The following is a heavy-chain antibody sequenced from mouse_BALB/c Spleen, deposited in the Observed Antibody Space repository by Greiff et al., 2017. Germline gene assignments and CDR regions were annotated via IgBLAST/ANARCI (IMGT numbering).Heavy chain of an antibody. J-gene: IGHJ3*01. CDR1: GYSITSGYY. V-gene: IGHV3-6*02. CDR2: ISYDGSN. CDR3: AREAY. Sequence: DVHLVESGPGLVKPSQSLSLTCSVTGYSITSGYYWNWIRQFPGNKLEWMGYISYDGSNNYNSSLKNRISITRDTSKNQFFLKLNSVTTEDTATYYCAREAYWGQGTLVTVSA.